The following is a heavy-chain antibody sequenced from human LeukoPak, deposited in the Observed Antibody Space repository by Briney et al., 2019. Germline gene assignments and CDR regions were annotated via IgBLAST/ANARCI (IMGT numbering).Heavy chain of an antibody. CDR1: GGSINSGSYY. CDR2: IYTTGST. Sequence: SETLSLTCTVSGGSINSGSYYWSWIRQPAGEGLEWIGHIYTTGSTNYSPSLKSRVTISLDTSKNQFSLRLSSVTAADTAVYYCARDRLYYDFWSGYDYWGQGTLVTVSS. J-gene: IGHJ4*02. D-gene: IGHD3-3*01. CDR3: ARDRLYYDFWSGYDY. V-gene: IGHV4-61*09.